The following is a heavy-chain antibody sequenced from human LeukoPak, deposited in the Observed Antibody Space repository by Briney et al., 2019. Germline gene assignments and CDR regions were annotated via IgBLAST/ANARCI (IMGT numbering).Heavy chain of an antibody. CDR2: IIPILGIA. D-gene: IGHD2-15*01. CDR3: AREPVVYSGHFQH. V-gene: IGHV1-69*04. Sequence: SVKVSYKASGGTFSIYAISWVRQAPGQGLEWMGRIIPILGIANYAQKFQGRVTITADKSTSTAYMELSSLRSEDTAVYYCAREPVVYSGHFQHWGQGTLVTVSS. CDR1: GGTFSIYA. J-gene: IGHJ1*01.